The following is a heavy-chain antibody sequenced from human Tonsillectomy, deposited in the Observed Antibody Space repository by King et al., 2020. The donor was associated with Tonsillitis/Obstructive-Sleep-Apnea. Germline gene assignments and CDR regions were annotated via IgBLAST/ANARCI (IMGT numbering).Heavy chain of an antibody. CDR2: IYYSGST. V-gene: IGHV4-39*01. Sequence: QLQESGPGLVKPSETLSLTCTVSGGSISSSSYYWGWIRQPPGKGLEWIGSIYYSGSTYYNPSLKSRVTISVDTSKNQFSLKLSSVTAADTAVYYCARGTDYYDFWSGYYPHYFDYWGQGTLVTVSS. CDR1: GGSISSSSYY. CDR3: ARGTDYYDFWSGYYPHYFDY. D-gene: IGHD3-3*01. J-gene: IGHJ4*02.